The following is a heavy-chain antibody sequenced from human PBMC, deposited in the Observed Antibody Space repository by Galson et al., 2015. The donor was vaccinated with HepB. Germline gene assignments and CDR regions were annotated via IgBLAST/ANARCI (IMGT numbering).Heavy chain of an antibody. D-gene: IGHD2-2*02. J-gene: IGHJ4*02. V-gene: IGHV4/OR15-8*02. CDR2: IWHTVTT. CDR1: GGSISTNNW. CDR3: AKGRRAGSSSSWYNY. Sequence: ETLSLTCVVSGGSISTNNWWSWIRQPPGKGLEWIGDIWHTVTTNYNPSLQSRLTMSLDRSKKQFSLNLTSVSAADTAVYYCAKGRRAGSSSSWYNYWGQGIPVTVSS.